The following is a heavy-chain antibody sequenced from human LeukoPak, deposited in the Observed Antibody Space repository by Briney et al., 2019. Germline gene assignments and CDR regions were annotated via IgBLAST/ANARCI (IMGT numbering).Heavy chain of an antibody. D-gene: IGHD2-2*01. CDR3: ARVRSVRGVVPASAAFDY. V-gene: IGHV4-34*01. CDR1: GGSFSGYY. CDR2: INHSGST. J-gene: IGHJ4*02. Sequence: SETLSLTCAVYGGSFSGYYWSWIRQPPGKGLEWIGEINHSGSTNYNPSLKSRVTISVDTSKNQFSLKLSSVTAADTAVYYCARVRSVRGVVPASAAFDYWGQGTLVTVSS.